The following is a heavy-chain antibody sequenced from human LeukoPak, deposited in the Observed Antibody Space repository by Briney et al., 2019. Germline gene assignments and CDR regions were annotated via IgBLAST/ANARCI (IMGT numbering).Heavy chain of an antibody. D-gene: IGHD6-19*01. CDR2: IRYDGSNK. V-gene: IGHV3-30*02. J-gene: IGHJ5*02. CDR3: ARRGTIAVPVFWFDP. CDR1: GFTFSSHG. Sequence: GGSLRLSCAASGFTFSSHGMHWVRQAPGKGLEWVAFIRYDGSNKYYADSVKGRFTISRDNSKNTLYPQMNSLRAEDTAVYYCARRGTIAVPVFWFDPWGQGTLVIVSS.